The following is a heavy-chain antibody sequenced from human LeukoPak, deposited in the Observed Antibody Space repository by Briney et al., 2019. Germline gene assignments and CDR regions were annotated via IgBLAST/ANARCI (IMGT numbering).Heavy chain of an antibody. CDR3: AREYSASEH. CDR1: GYTFVGYY. Sequence: ASVKVSCKASGYTFVGYYLHWVRQAPGQGLEWMAWIDPYTGNTHYAQKFQGRITVTRDASVSTTYMELSWLTSDDTARYYCAREYSASEHWGQGTLVTVSS. CDR2: IDPYTGNT. J-gene: IGHJ4*02. D-gene: IGHD5-12*01. V-gene: IGHV1-2*02.